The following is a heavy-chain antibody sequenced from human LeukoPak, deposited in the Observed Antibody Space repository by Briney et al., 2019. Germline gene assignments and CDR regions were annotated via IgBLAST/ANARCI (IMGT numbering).Heavy chain of an antibody. D-gene: IGHD3-3*01. J-gene: IGHJ4*02. Sequence: GRPLRLSCAASGFTFRAHSMHWVRQAPGKGLEWVAVISYDGSNKYYADSVKGRFTISRDNSKNTLYLQMNSLRAEDTAVYYCAKDTSLRFFDYWGQGTLVTVSS. CDR1: GFTFRAHS. V-gene: IGHV3-30*04. CDR2: ISYDGSNK. CDR3: AKDTSLRFFDY.